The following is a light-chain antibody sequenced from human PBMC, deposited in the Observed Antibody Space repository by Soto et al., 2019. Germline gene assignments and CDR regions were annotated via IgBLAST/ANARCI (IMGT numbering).Light chain of an antibody. CDR3: TSFAPGRIYV. Sequence: QAALTQPASVAWSPGQSITISCGGTISYIGAYDYVSWYQQHPGRAPKLIIYEVSHRFSGLSYRFSGSKSGNTASLTISGLQAEEEGDYYCTSFAPGRIYVFGSGTKV. V-gene: IGLV2-14*03. CDR2: EVS. CDR1: ISYIGAYDY. J-gene: IGLJ1*01.